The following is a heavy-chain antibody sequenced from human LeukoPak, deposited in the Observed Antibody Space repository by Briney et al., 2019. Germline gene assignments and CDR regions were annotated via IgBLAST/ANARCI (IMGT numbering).Heavy chain of an antibody. D-gene: IGHD4-17*01. CDR2: INPNSGGT. J-gene: IGHJ4*02. Sequence: ASVKVSCEASGYTLTGYYMHWVRQAPGQGLEWMGWINPNSGGTNYAQKFQGRVTMTRDTSISTAYMELSRLRSDDTAVYYCARDTGDPNSFTVIPALAYWGQGTLVTVSS. CDR3: ARDTGDPNSFTVIPALAY. CDR1: GYTLTGYY. V-gene: IGHV1-2*02.